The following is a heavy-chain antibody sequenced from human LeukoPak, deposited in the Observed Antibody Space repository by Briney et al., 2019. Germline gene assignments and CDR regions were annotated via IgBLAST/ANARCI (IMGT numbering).Heavy chain of an antibody. CDR3: LRSHGAY. CDR2: IHYSGST. D-gene: IGHD3-10*01. Sequence: SETLSLTCTVFGXSISSSVYLWGWVRQPPGKGLELIGNIHYSGSTYYNPSLKSRVTISVDTSKNQFSLNLRSVTAADTAVYYCLRSHGAYWGQGTLVTVSS. V-gene: IGHV4-39*01. J-gene: IGHJ4*02. CDR1: GXSISSSVYL.